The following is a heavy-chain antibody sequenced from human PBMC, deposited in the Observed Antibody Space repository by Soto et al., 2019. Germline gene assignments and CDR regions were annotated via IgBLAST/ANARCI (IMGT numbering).Heavy chain of an antibody. Sequence: GGSLRLSCAASGFTFSSYGMHWVRQAPGEGLEWVAVIWYDGSNKYYADSVKGRFTISRDNSKNTLYLQMNSLRAEDTAVYYCARDGANEDIVVVPAAKDHYYYGMDVWGQGTTVTVSS. D-gene: IGHD2-2*01. CDR2: IWYDGSNK. CDR3: ARDGANEDIVVVPAAKDHYYYGMDV. CDR1: GFTFSSYG. J-gene: IGHJ6*02. V-gene: IGHV3-33*01.